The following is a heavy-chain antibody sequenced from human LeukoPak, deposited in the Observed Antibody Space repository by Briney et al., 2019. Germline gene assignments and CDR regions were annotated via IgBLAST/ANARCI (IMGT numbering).Heavy chain of an antibody. V-gene: IGHV3-74*01. Sequence: GGSLRLSCAASGFTFSSYWIHWVRQAPGKGLVWVSHINNDGSITNYAHSVKGRFTISRDDAKNSLYLQMNSLRAEDTAVYYCARGGWLQSYYFDYWGQGTLVTVSS. J-gene: IGHJ4*02. D-gene: IGHD5-24*01. CDR1: GFTFSSYW. CDR2: INNDGSIT. CDR3: ARGGWLQSYYFDY.